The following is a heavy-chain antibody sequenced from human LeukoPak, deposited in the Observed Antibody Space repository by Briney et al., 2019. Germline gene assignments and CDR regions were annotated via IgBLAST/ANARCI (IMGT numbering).Heavy chain of an antibody. CDR1: GFTFSSYA. Sequence: GGSLRLSCAASGFTFSSYAMSWVRQAPGKGLEWVSAISGSGGSTYYADSVKGRFTISRDNSKNTLYLQMNSLRAEDTAVYYCAKESIVVVPGAKSIAAPTLGYWGQGTLVTVSS. V-gene: IGHV3-23*01. CDR2: ISGSGGST. J-gene: IGHJ4*02. D-gene: IGHD2-2*01. CDR3: AKESIVVVPGAKSIAAPTLGY.